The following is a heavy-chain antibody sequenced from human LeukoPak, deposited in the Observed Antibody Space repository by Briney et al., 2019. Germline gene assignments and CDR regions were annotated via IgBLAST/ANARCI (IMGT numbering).Heavy chain of an antibody. V-gene: IGHV3-11*01. Sequence: GGSLRLSWAASGFTFSDWFVSWIRQAPGTGLEWVSYIRNSGNSIYYADSVKGRFTISRDNDKKTVNLQMNSLRAEDTVIYYCARGRFGLDVWGQGTTVTVSS. CDR2: IRNSGNSI. J-gene: IGHJ6*02. CDR3: ARGRFGLDV. CDR1: GFTFSDWF.